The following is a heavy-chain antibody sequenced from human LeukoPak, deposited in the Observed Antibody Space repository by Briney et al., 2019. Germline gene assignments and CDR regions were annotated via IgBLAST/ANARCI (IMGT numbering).Heavy chain of an antibody. V-gene: IGHV3-48*01. CDR1: GFTFSAYS. Sequence: GGSLRLSCAASGFTFSAYSMNWVRQAPGKGLEWVSFISGGGGTIYYADSVKGRFTISRDNAKNSLHLQMDSLRVEDTAVYYCARNQEIDYYDSSGFYWGVEYWGQGTLVTVSS. CDR2: ISGGGGTI. CDR3: ARNQEIDYYDSSGFYWGVEY. J-gene: IGHJ4*02. D-gene: IGHD3-22*01.